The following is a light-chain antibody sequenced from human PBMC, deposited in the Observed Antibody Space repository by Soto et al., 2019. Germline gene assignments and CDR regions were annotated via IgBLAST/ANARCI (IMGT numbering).Light chain of an antibody. J-gene: IGKJ1*01. Sequence: DIQMTQSPSTVSASVGGTVIITCRASQSISRWLAWYQHRPGMAPKLLIYKASTLQSGVPSRFSGTGYGTEITLTISRLQPDDSATYYCQQYDVLSTFGQGTKVDIK. CDR3: QQYDVLST. CDR2: KAS. V-gene: IGKV1-5*03. CDR1: QSISRW.